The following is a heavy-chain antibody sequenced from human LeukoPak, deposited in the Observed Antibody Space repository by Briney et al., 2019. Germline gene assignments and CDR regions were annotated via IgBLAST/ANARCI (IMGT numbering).Heavy chain of an antibody. CDR2: MNINDGGI. V-gene: IGHV1-2*02. Sequence: ASVKVSCKASGSGFTGYHIHWVRQAPGQGLEWMAWMNINDGGIRYAQRLQGRVTVTRDTSISTAYMELTGLKSDDTATYYCVGEAAGGFDRWGQGTPVTVSS. CDR1: GSGFTGYH. CDR3: VGEAAGGFDR. D-gene: IGHD6-25*01. J-gene: IGHJ5*02.